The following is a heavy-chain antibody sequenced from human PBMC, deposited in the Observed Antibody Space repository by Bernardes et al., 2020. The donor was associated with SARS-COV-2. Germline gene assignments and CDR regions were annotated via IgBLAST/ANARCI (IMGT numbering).Heavy chain of an antibody. Sequence: SETLSLTCTVSGGSISSSSYYWGWIRQPPGKGLEWIGSIYYSGSTYYNPSLKSRVTISVDTAKNQFSLKLSSVTAADTAVYYCASGTTMVRGVSYYYGMDVWGHGTTVTVSS. J-gene: IGHJ6*02. CDR2: IYYSGST. V-gene: IGHV4-39*01. CDR3: ASGTTMVRGVSYYYGMDV. CDR1: GGSISSSSYY. D-gene: IGHD3-10*01.